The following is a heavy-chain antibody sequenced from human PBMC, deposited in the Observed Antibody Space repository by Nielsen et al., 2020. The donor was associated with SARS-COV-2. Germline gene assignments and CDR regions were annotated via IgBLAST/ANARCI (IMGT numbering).Heavy chain of an antibody. V-gene: IGHV3-64*02. CDR2: ISSNGGST. CDR3: ARSLGPNLSREGGGGFLEWLFPSYWYFDL. J-gene: IGHJ2*01. Sequence: WIRQPPGKGLEYVSAISSNGGSTYYADSVKGRFTISRDNSKNTLYLQMGSLRAEDMAVYYCARSLGPNLSREGGGGFLEWLFPSYWYFDLWGRGTLVTVSS. D-gene: IGHD3-3*01.